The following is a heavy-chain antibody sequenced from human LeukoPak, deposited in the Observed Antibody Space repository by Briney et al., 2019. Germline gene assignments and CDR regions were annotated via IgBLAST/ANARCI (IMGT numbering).Heavy chain of an antibody. J-gene: IGHJ5*02. D-gene: IGHD6-13*01. Sequence: SETLSLTCTVSGDSIRTYYWSWIRQPPGKGLEWIGYIYYSETANYNPSLKSQVTISVDTSKNQFSLKLTSVTAADTAVYYCARDLAAAGTIDPWGQGTLVTVSS. CDR3: ARDLAAAGTIDP. V-gene: IGHV4-59*01. CDR2: IYYSETA. CDR1: GDSIRTYY.